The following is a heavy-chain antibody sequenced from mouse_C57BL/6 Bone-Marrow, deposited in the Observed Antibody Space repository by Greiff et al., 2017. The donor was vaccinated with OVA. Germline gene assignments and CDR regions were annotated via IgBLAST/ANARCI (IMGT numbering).Heavy chain of an antibody. CDR2: IYPRSGTT. CDR3: ALPYYAMDY. V-gene: IGHV1-81*01. J-gene: IGHJ4*01. CDR1: GYTFTSYG. Sequence: VQLQQSGAELARPGASVKLSCKASGYTFTSYGISWVKQRTGQGLEWIGEIYPRSGTTYYNEQFKGNATLTADKSSSTAYMELRSLTSEDTAVYFCALPYYAMDYWGQGTSVTVSS.